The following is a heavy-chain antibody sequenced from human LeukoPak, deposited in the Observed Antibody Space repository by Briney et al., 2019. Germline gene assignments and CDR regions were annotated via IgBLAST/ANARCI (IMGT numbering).Heavy chain of an antibody. V-gene: IGHV3-7*05. CDR3: ATSRTLAY. J-gene: IGHJ4*02. Sequence: GGSLRLSCAAPGVTFSSYWMSGVRQAPGKGLEWVANIKQDASEKYSVYSVKGRFTISRDNAKSSLYPQMNSLRAEDTAVYSCATSRTLAYWGQGTLVTVSS. CDR2: IKQDASEK. CDR1: GVTFSSYW.